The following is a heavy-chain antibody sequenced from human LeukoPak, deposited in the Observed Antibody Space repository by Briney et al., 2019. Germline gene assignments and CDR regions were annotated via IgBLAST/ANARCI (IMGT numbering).Heavy chain of an antibody. D-gene: IGHD4-17*01. CDR2: IYYSGST. J-gene: IGHJ5*02. CDR3: ARTNKAYGDYWFDP. V-gene: IGHV4-59*01. CDR1: GGSIRSYY. Sequence: SETLSLTCTVSGGSIRSYYWSWIRQPPGKGLEWIGYIYYSGSTNYNPSLQSRVTISVDTSKNQFSLRLRSVTAADTAVYYCARTNKAYGDYWFDPWGQGTLVTVSS.